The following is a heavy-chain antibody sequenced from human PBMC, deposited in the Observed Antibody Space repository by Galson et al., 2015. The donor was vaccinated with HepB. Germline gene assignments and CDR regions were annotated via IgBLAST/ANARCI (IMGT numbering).Heavy chain of an antibody. V-gene: IGHV3-53*01. CDR1: GFSVNDNN. Sequence: SLRLSCAASGFSVNDNNMCWVRQAPGKGLEWVSVVHGNGDIYYADSVKGRFSTSRDIRMNTLSLHMKSLRAEDTAMNYCASFGGSHIGGWGQGTLVTVSS. CDR3: ASFGGSHIGG. D-gene: IGHD3-16*01. CDR2: VHGNGDI. J-gene: IGHJ4*02.